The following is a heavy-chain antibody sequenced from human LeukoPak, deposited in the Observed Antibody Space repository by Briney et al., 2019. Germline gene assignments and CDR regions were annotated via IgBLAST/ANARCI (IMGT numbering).Heavy chain of an antibody. CDR2: ISSSSSYI. CDR3: ARGPGSGWYNY. CDR1: GFTFSSYA. J-gene: IGHJ4*02. Sequence: GGSLRLSCAASGFTFSSYAMNWVRQTPGKGLEWVSSISSSSSYIYYADSLKGRFTISRDNAKNSLYLQMNSLRAEDTAVYFCARGPGSGWYNYWGQGTLVTVSS. V-gene: IGHV3-21*01. D-gene: IGHD6-19*01.